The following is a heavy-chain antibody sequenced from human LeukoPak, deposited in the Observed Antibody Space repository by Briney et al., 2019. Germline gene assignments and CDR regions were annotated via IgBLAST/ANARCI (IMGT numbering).Heavy chain of an antibody. CDR1: GGSIHIPNY. CDR3: TRENRPFCPFAY. Sequence: PSRTLSLICAVSGGSIHIPNYLSWVRQAPGKGLEWIGEIAHSGTTNYSPSLRSRVAMSLDRANNQFSLNLTSVTDADTAVYYCTRENRPFCPFAYWGQGVLVTVSS. D-gene: IGHD2/OR15-2a*01. CDR2: IAHSGTT. V-gene: IGHV4-4*02. J-gene: IGHJ4*02.